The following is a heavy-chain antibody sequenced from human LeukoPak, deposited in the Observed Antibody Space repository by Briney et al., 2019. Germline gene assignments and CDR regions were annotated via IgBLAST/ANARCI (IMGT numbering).Heavy chain of an antibody. CDR1: GFTFSTYD. J-gene: IGHJ4*02. D-gene: IGHD5-24*01. V-gene: IGHV3-23*01. CDR2: ISTSGGYT. Sequence: GGSLRLSCAGSGFTFSTYDMGWVRQTPGKGLEWVSAISTSGGYTEHADSVKGRPTIARDTTKHSLFLQMHSVRAEHPAVYYCKKKPATVNFSFDIWGQGTLVTVSP. CDR3: KKKPATVNFSFDI.